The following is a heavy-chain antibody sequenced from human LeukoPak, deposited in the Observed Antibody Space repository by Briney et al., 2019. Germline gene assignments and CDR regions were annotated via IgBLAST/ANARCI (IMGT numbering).Heavy chain of an antibody. CDR1: GFTVSSSY. D-gene: IGHD3-10*01. CDR3: ARVAMVRGVPTYAFDI. J-gene: IGHJ3*02. CDR2: IYSGGGT. V-gene: IGHV3-53*01. Sequence: GGSLRLSCAASGFTVSSSYMSWVRQAPGKGLEWVSVIYSGGGTYYADSVQGRFTISRDNSKSTLYLQMTSLRPEDTAVYYCARVAMVRGVPTYAFDIWGQGTMVTVSS.